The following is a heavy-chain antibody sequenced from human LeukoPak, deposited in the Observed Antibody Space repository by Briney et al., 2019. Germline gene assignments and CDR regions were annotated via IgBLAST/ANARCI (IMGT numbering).Heavy chain of an antibody. CDR1: GGSFSGYY. CDR3: ARSPYYYDSSGYQYYMDV. D-gene: IGHD3-22*01. Sequence: SETLSLTRAVYGGSFSGYYWSWIRQPPGKGLEWIGEINHSGSTNYNPSLKSRVTISVDTSKNQFCLKLSSVTAADTAVYYCARSPYYYDSSGYQYYMDVWGKGTTVTISS. V-gene: IGHV4-34*01. J-gene: IGHJ6*03. CDR2: INHSGST.